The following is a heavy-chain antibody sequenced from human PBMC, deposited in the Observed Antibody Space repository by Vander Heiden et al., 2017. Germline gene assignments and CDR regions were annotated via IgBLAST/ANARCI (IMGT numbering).Heavy chain of an antibody. J-gene: IGHJ3*02. CDR3: ARKGAPEAFDI. Sequence: QLQLQESGPGLVRPSETLSLTCPVSGGAVSSTSYYWDWIRQPPGEGLEWIGTVYYSGSAYYNPSLKSRLTISVDTSKNQFSLKVTSVTAADTAVYFCARKGAPEAFDIWGQGTMVTVSS. D-gene: IGHD3-16*01. CDR1: GGAVSSTSYY. CDR2: VYYSGSA. V-gene: IGHV4-39*01.